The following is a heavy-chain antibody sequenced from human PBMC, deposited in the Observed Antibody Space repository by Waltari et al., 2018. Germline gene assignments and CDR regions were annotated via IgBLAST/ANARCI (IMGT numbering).Heavy chain of an antibody. V-gene: IGHV4-34*02. CDR1: GGSFRGYY. J-gene: IGHJ4*02. CDR2: TTDSERT. CDR3: ARGDGTGKYGY. Sequence: QVQLQQWGAGLLKPSETLSLTNAVYGGSFRGYYWSWIRQPPGKGLEWIGKTTDSERTKYNPSLKSRISISVDTSKNQFSLTVFSVTAADAAVYYCARGDGTGKYGYWGQGTRVTVSS. D-gene: IGHD1-1*01.